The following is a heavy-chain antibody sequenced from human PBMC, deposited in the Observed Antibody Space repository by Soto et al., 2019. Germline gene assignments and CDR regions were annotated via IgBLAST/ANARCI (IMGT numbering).Heavy chain of an antibody. CDR1: GDSVSSNSAA. D-gene: IGHD3-10*01. V-gene: IGHV6-1*01. Sequence: PSQTLSLTCAISGDSVSSNSAAWNWIRQSPSRGLEWLGRTYYRSKWYNDYAVSVKSRITINPDTSKNQFSLQLNSVSPEDTAVYYCARVISGVPTITMVRGVMSYYYYGMDVWGQGTTVTVSS. CDR3: ARVISGVPTITMVRGVMSYYYYGMDV. J-gene: IGHJ6*02. CDR2: TYYRSKWYN.